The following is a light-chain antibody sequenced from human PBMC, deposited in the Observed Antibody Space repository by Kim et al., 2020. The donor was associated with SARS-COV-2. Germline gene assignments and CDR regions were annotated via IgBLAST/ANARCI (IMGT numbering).Light chain of an antibody. V-gene: IGKV3-20*01. CDR2: GAS. CDR1: RSVSTSY. J-gene: IGKJ2*03. CDR3: QQYDNFYFS. Sequence: LSPGGRATFYCKASRSVSTSYLAWYQQKPGQAPRLVVYGASRRATGIPDRFTGSGSGTDFTLTISRLEPEDFAVYYCQQYDNFYFSFGQGTKLEI.